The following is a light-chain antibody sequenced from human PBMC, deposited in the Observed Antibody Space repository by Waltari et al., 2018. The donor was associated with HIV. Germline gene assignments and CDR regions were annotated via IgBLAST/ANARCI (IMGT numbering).Light chain of an antibody. J-gene: IGKJ2*01. Sequence: DLQMNQSTSSLSASVGDSVSITCRTSQSSSNYLNWYHQKIGQAPNLLIHASSSLQSGFPSRFSGSGSGTDFTLTIRNLQTEDFATYYCQQSYSTPYTFGQGTKLQIK. V-gene: IGKV1-39*01. CDR3: QQSYSTPYT. CDR2: ASS. CDR1: QSSSNY.